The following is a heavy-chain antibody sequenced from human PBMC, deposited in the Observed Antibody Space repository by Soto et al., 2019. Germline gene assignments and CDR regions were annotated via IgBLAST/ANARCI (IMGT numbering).Heavy chain of an antibody. V-gene: IGHV5-51*01. CDR2: IHPGESDT. CDR1: GYSFTTYW. Sequence: GESLKISCKSYGYSFTTYWIAWVRQVPGKGLEWMGSIHPGESDTRYSPSFQGQVTISADKSITTAYLQWSSLKASDTAMYYCARGYCTTTICDPWFDPWGQGTLVTVSS. CDR3: ARGYCTTTICDPWFDP. J-gene: IGHJ5*02. D-gene: IGHD2-2*01.